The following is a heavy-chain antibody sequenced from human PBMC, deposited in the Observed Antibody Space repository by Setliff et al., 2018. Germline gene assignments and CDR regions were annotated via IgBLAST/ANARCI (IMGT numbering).Heavy chain of an antibody. CDR3: AREFTRYYNFWSAHRYYMDV. Sequence: ASVKVSCKASGYTFTSYAMHWVRQAPGQRLEWMGWINAGNGNTKYSQKFQGRVTITRDTSASTAYMELSSLRSEDTAVYYCAREFTRYYNFWSAHRYYMDVWGKGTTATVSS. D-gene: IGHD3-3*01. CDR1: GYTFTSYA. V-gene: IGHV1-3*01. CDR2: INAGNGNT. J-gene: IGHJ6*03.